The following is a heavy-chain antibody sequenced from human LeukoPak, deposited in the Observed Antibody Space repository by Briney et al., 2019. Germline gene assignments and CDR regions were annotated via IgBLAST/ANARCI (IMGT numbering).Heavy chain of an antibody. V-gene: IGHV4-39*07. Sequence: PSETLSLTCTVSGGSISSSSYDWGWIRQPPGKGLEWIGSIYYSGSTYYNPSLKSRVTISVDTSKNQFSLKLSSVTAADTAVYYCARVYYGSGSYYNIAGDYYYYMDVWGKGTTVTVSS. D-gene: IGHD3-10*01. CDR3: ARVYYGSGSYYNIAGDYYYYMDV. CDR2: IYYSGST. CDR1: GGSISSSSYD. J-gene: IGHJ6*03.